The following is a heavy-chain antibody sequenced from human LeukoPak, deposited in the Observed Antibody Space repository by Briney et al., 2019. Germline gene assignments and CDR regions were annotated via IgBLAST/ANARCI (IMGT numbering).Heavy chain of an antibody. CDR1: GFTSSSYA. V-gene: IGHV3-23*01. CDR2: ISGSGGST. D-gene: IGHD7-27*01. CDR3: AKDRGYWGWFDP. Sequence: GGSLRLSCAASGFTSSSYAMSWVRQAPGKGLEWVSAISGSGGSTYYADSVKGRFTISRDNSKNTLYLQMNSLRAEDTAVYYCAKDRGYWGWFDPWGQGTLVTVSS. J-gene: IGHJ5*02.